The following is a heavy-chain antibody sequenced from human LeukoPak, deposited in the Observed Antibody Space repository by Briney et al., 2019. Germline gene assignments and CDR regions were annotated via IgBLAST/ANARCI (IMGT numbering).Heavy chain of an antibody. Sequence: PSETLSLTCVVYGGSFSGNYWNWIRQPPGKGLEWIGEINHSGSTNYNPSLKSRVTISVDTSKNQLSLQVSSVTAADTAVYYCARGMALAAVFDYWGQGTLVTVSS. CDR3: ARGMALAAVFDY. V-gene: IGHV4-34*01. CDR2: INHSGST. CDR1: GGSFSGNY. D-gene: IGHD2-15*01. J-gene: IGHJ4*02.